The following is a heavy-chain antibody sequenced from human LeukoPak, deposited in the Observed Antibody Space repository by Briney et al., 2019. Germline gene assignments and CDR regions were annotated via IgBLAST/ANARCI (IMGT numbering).Heavy chain of an antibody. CDR1: GGSISSGSYY. Sequence: NASQTLSLTCTVSGGSISSGSYYWSWIRQPGGKGLEWIGRIYTSGSTNYNPSLKSRVTISVDTSKNQFSLKLSSVTAADTAVYYCARAGYGFLEWPVQYYFDYWGQGTLVTVSS. CDR3: ARAGYGFLEWPVQYYFDY. V-gene: IGHV4-61*02. D-gene: IGHD3-3*01. J-gene: IGHJ4*02. CDR2: IYTSGST.